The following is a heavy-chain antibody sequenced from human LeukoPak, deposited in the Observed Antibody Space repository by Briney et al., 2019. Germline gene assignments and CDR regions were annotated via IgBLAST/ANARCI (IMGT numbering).Heavy chain of an antibody. J-gene: IGHJ5*02. CDR2: INPHSGDT. V-gene: IGHV1-2*07. CDR1: GYTFTSYY. CDR3: AREGGSSYGYAYH. Sequence: ASVKVSFKAFGYTFTSYYMHWVRQAPGQGLEWMGWINPHSGDTNYAHKFQGRVTMTRDTSISIAYMELSSLKSDDPAVYYCAREGGSSYGYAYHWGQGTLVTVSS. D-gene: IGHD5-18*01.